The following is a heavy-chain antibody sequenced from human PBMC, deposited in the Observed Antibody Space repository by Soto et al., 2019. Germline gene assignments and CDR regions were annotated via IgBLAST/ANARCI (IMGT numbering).Heavy chain of an antibody. CDR2: IYYSGTT. CDR3: ARIGYQLLGYYGLDV. J-gene: IGHJ6*02. V-gene: IGHV4-30-4*01. D-gene: IGHD2-2*01. CDR1: GGSISSGDYH. Sequence: PSETLSLTCTVSGGSISSGDYHWSWLRQPPGKGLESIGYIYYSGTTYYNPSLKSRVTISVDTSKNQFSLKLSSVTAADTAVYYCARIGYQLLGYYGLDVWGQGTTVTVS.